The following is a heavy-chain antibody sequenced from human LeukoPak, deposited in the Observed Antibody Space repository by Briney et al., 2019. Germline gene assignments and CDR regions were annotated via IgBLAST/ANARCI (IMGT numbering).Heavy chain of an antibody. V-gene: IGHV4-61*02. CDR1: GDSISSGSYH. J-gene: IGHJ3*01. D-gene: IGHD5-24*01. CDR3: ERLRVEMATIS. CDR2: IYTSGST. Sequence: PSESLYLTCTVSGDSISSGSYHWSWIRPPAGQGLKWIGGIYTSGSTNYTPSLKSRVTISVETSKNQICLKLGSVTAADTAVYYCERLRVEMATISWGQGTMVTVSS.